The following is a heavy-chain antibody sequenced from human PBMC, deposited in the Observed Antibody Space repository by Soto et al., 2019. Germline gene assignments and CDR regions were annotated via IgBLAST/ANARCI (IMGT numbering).Heavy chain of an antibody. CDR2: IKQDGSEK. D-gene: IGHD6-19*01. V-gene: IGHV3-7*01. J-gene: IGHJ6*02. CDR3: ARVYPGSGWPYHYYGMDV. Sequence: PGGSLRLSCVASGFTFSTYWMSWVRQAPGKGLEWVANIKQDGSEKYYVDSVKDRFTISRDYAKNSLYLQMNSLRAEDSAVYYCARVYPGSGWPYHYYGMDVWGQGTTVTVSS. CDR1: GFTFSTYW.